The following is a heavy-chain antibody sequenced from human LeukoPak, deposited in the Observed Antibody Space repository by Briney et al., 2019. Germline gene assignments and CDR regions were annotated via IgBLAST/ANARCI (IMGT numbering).Heavy chain of an antibody. V-gene: IGHV3-11*06. CDR1: GFTFSDYY. D-gene: IGHD1-1*01. CDR3: ARGTGTTAYFDY. J-gene: IGHJ4*02. Sequence: GGSLRLSCAASGFTFSDYYMSWVRQAPGKGLEWVSYIIGSSGYTKYADSVKGRFTISRDNAKNSLYLQVNSLRAEDTAVYYCARGTGTTAYFDYWGQGTPVTVPS. CDR2: IIGSSGYT.